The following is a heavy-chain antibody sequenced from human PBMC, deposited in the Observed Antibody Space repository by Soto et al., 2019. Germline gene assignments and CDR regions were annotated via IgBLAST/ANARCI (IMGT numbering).Heavy chain of an antibody. CDR3: ARDLGSGYDPGDY. V-gene: IGHV1-69*14. D-gene: IGHD5-12*01. J-gene: IGHJ4*02. CDR1: GDIFSGYS. CDR2: IIPIFGTT. Sequence: QVQLVQSGAGVQKPGSSVKVSCTTSGDIFSGYSISWVRQAPGQGLEWMGGIIPIFGTTNYAQRFHGRVTITADKSTSTVYMELYSLKSEDTAVYYCARDLGSGYDPGDYWGQGTLVTVSS.